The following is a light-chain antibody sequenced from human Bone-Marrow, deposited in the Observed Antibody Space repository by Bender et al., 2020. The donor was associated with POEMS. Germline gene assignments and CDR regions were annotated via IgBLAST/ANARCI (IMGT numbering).Light chain of an antibody. J-gene: IGLJ3*02. V-gene: IGLV2-14*01. Sequence: QSVLTPPPSVSAAPGQKVTISCSGTTSDIGAYNYVFWYQQHPGKAPKLMIYDVSNRPSGVSNRFSGSKSGNTASLTISGLQAEDEANYYCSSFATSITWVFGGGTKVTVL. CDR1: TSDIGAYNY. CDR2: DVS. CDR3: SSFATSITWV.